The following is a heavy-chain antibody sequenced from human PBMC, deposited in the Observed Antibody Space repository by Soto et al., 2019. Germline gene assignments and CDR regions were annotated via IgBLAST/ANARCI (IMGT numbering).Heavy chain of an antibody. CDR1: GGSISSGGYY. V-gene: IGHV4-31*03. J-gene: IGHJ5*02. Sequence: SEPLSLTYTVSGGSISSGGYYWSWIRQHPGKGLEWIGYIYYSGSTYYNPSLKSRVTISVDTSKNQFSLKLSSVTAADTAVYYCARVSLLHDLIWFDPWGRGTLVNVS. CDR2: IYYSGST. CDR3: ARVSLLHDLIWFDP. D-gene: IGHD3-22*01.